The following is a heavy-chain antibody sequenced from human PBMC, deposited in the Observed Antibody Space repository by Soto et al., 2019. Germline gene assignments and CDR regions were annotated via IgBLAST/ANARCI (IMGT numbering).Heavy chain of an antibody. CDR1: GGSISSCY. V-gene: IGHV4-59*01. D-gene: IGHD3-3*01. Sequence: KPSETLSLTCTVSGGSISSCYWSWIRQPPGKGLEWIGYIYYSGSTNYNPSLKSRVTISVDTSKNQFSLKLSSVTAADTAVYYCARRPTTYYDFWSGYYTGATDWYFELWGRGTLVTVSS. J-gene: IGHJ2*01. CDR3: ARRPTTYYDFWSGYYTGATDWYFEL. CDR2: IYYSGST.